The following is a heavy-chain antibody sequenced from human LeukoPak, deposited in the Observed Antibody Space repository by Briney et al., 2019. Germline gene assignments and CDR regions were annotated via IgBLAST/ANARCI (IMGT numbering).Heavy chain of an antibody. CDR3: ADNLSR. J-gene: IGHJ4*02. D-gene: IGHD1-1*01. Sequence: GGSLRLSCAASGFTLSTASMNWVRQAPGKGLEWISYIDGSSSTIYYADSVKGRFTISRDSAKNSLYLQMNSLRAEDTAVYFCADNLSRWGQGTLVIVSS. V-gene: IGHV3-48*04. CDR1: GFTLSTAS. CDR2: IDGSSSTI.